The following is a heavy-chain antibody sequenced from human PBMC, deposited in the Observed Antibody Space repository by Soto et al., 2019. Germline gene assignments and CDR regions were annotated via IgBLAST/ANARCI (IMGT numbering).Heavy chain of an antibody. D-gene: IGHD2-21*01. V-gene: IGHV3-11*01. J-gene: IGHJ6*02. Sequence: QVQLVESGGGLVKPGGSLRLSCAASGFTFSDYYMNWIRQAPGKGLEWVSYISSSGTTIYYADSVKGRFTISRDNAKNSLFLQMNSLRAVHTALYYCARGHSIFYGMDVWGQGTTVTVSS. CDR2: ISSSGTTI. CDR1: GFTFSDYY. CDR3: ARGHSIFYGMDV.